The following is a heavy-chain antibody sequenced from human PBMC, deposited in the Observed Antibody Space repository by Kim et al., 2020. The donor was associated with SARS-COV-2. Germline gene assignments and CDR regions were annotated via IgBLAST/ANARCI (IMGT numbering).Heavy chain of an antibody. Sequence: SETLSLTCAVYGGSFSGYYWSWIRQPPGKGLEWIGEINHSGSTNYNPSLKSRVTISVDTSKNQFSLKLSSVTAADTAVYYCARGRRYDFWSGYPKGYYYYYGMDVWGQGTTVTVSS. V-gene: IGHV4-34*01. CDR1: GGSFSGYY. J-gene: IGHJ6*02. CDR3: ARGRRYDFWSGYPKGYYYYYGMDV. D-gene: IGHD3-3*01. CDR2: INHSGST.